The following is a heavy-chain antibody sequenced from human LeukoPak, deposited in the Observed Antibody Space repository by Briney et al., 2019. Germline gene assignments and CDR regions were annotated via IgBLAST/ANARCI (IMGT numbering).Heavy chain of an antibody. CDR1: GFAFRNSA. J-gene: IGHJ4*02. D-gene: IGHD3-3*02. Sequence: QSGGSLRLSCAASGFAFRNSAMSWVRQAPGKGLEWVSITYSGGSTYYADSVKGRFTISRDNSKNTLYLQMNSLRAEDTAVYYCARELGKPFDYWGQGTLVTVSS. CDR2: TYSGGST. CDR3: ARELGKPFDY. V-gene: IGHV3-53*01.